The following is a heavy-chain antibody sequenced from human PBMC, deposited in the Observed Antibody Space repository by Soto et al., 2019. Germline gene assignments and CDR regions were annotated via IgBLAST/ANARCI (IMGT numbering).Heavy chain of an antibody. D-gene: IGHD6-19*01. V-gene: IGHV1-18*01. CDR1: GYTFTSYG. CDR2: ISAYNGNT. CDR3: ARVSYSSGWRESVYFDY. Sequence: ASVKVSCKASGYTFTSYGISWVRQAPGQGLEWMGWISAYNGNTNYAQKLQGRVTMTTDTSTSTAYMELRSLRSDDTAVYYCARVSYSSGWRESVYFDYWGQGTLVTVSS. J-gene: IGHJ4*02.